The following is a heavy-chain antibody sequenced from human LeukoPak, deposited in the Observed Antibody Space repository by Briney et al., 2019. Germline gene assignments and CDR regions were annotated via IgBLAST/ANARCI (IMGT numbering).Heavy chain of an antibody. D-gene: IGHD2-15*01. Sequence: PSQTLSLTCTVSGGSISSGGYYWSWIRQHPGKGLEWIGYIYYSGNTYYNPSLKSRVTISVDTSKNQFSLKLSSVTAADTAVYYCARVVVVVATVDYWGQGTLVTVSS. CDR2: IYYSGNT. V-gene: IGHV4-30-4*08. CDR1: GGSISSGGYY. J-gene: IGHJ4*02. CDR3: ARVVVVVATVDY.